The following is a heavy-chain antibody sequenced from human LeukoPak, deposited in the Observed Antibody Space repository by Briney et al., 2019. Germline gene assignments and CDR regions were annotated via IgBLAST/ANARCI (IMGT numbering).Heavy chain of an antibody. CDR3: ARDYFVLQPNYFDY. Sequence: GGSLRLSCAASGFSFSNHAMSWVRQAPGKGLEWVSGISGSGDRTYYADSVKGRFTISRDNSKNTLYLQMNSLRADDTAVYYCARDYFVLQPNYFDYWGQGTLVTVSS. V-gene: IGHV3-23*01. CDR1: GFSFSNHA. J-gene: IGHJ4*02. CDR2: ISGSGDRT. D-gene: IGHD2/OR15-2a*01.